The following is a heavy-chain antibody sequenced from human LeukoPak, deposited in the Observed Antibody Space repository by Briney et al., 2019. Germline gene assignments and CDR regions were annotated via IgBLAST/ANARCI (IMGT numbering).Heavy chain of an antibody. CDR3: ARDESSGWYFDY. J-gene: IGHJ4*02. CDR2: IYHSEST. D-gene: IGHD6-19*01. Sequence: SETLSLTCAVSGYSISSGYYWGWIRQPPGKGLEWIGSIYHSESTYYNPSLKSRVTISVDTSKNQFSLKLSSVTAADTAVYYCARDESSGWYFDYWGQGTLVTVSS. V-gene: IGHV4-38-2*02. CDR1: GYSISSGYY.